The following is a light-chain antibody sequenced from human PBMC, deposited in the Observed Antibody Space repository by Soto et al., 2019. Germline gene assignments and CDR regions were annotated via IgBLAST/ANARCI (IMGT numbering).Light chain of an antibody. J-gene: IGLJ1*01. Sequence: QSAPTQPASVSGSPGQSIAISCTGTSSDVGAYDFVSWYQQHPDKAPKLLIYEVSNRPSGVSDRFSGSKSVNTATLTISGLQAEDEADYYCSSHTTSNTRVFGTGTKLTV. V-gene: IGLV2-14*03. CDR1: SSDVGAYDF. CDR2: EVS. CDR3: SSHTTSNTRV.